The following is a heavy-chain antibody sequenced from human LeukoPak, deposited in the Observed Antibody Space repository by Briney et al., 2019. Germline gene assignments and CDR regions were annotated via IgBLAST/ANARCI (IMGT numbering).Heavy chain of an antibody. V-gene: IGHV4-39*07. J-gene: IGHJ5*01. D-gene: IGHD2-21*01. CDR2: IFYSGNT. CDR1: GVSISSSSFY. CDR3: ARQIAVVEPTDPNWFDS. Sequence: SETLSLTCTVSGVSISSSSFYWGWIRQPPVKGLEWIGSIFYSGNTYYTPSLQSRVTMSLDTSKSQFSPSLTSVSAADTAVYYCARQIAVVEPTDPNWFDSRGQGTLVTVS.